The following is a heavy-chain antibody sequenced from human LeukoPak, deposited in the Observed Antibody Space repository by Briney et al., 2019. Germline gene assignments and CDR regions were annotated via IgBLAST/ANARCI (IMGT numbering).Heavy chain of an antibody. CDR2: ISSSGGST. CDR3: VKDAKSRSLPGIAVAGTADYYGMDV. CDR1: GFTFNSYA. J-gene: IGHJ6*02. Sequence: AGSLRLSCSASGFTFNSYALHWVRQAPEKGLEHVSAISSSGGSTYYADPVKGRFTISRDNSKNTLYLQMSSLRAEDTAVYYCVKDAKSRSLPGIAVAGTADYYGMDVWGQGTTVTVSS. V-gene: IGHV3-64D*06. D-gene: IGHD6-19*01.